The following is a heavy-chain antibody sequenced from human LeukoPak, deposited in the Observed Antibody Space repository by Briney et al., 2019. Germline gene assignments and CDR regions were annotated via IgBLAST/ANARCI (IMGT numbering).Heavy chain of an antibody. D-gene: IGHD6-19*01. CDR1: GFTFSSYW. Sequence: PGGSLRLSCAASGFTFSSYWMHWVRQAPGKGLVWVSCINSDGSSTIYADSVKGRFTISRDNAKNTLYLQMNSLRAEDTAVYYCARACLRNSGWYPCFDYWGQGTLVTVSS. V-gene: IGHV3-74*01. CDR2: INSDGSST. CDR3: ARACLRNSGWYPCFDY. J-gene: IGHJ4*02.